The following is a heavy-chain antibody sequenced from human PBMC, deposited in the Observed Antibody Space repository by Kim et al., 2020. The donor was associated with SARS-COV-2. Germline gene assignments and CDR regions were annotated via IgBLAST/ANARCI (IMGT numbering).Heavy chain of an antibody. Sequence: ASVKVSCKASGYTFTSYGISWVRQAPGQGLEWMGWISAYNGNTNYAQKLQGRVTMTTDTSTSTAYMEQRSLRSDDTAVYYCARGSLIAVAGTPDYWGQGTLVTVSS. V-gene: IGHV1-18*01. CDR1: GYTFTSYG. D-gene: IGHD6-19*01. CDR2: ISAYNGNT. CDR3: ARGSLIAVAGTPDY. J-gene: IGHJ4*02.